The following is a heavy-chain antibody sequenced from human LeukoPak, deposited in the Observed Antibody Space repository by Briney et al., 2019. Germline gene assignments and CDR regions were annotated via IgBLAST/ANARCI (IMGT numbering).Heavy chain of an antibody. J-gene: IGHJ5*02. CDR3: ARDHPFVSSSWPGWGNWFDP. CDR2: INPNSGGT. Sequence: ASVKVSCKASGYTFTDYYMHWVRQAPGQGLEWMGWINPNSGGTNYAQKFQGRVTMTRDTSISTAYMELSRLRSDDTAVYYCARDHPFVSSSWPGWGNWFDPWGQGTLVTVSS. D-gene: IGHD6-13*01. V-gene: IGHV1-2*02. CDR1: GYTFTDYY.